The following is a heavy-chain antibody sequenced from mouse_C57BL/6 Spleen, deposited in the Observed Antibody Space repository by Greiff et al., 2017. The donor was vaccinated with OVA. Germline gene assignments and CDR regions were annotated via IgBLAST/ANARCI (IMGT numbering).Heavy chain of an antibody. Sequence: QVQLQQPGAELVKPGASVKLSCKASGYTFTSYWMQWVKQRPGQGLEWIGEIDPSDSYTNYNQKFKGKATLTVDTSSSPAYMPLSSLTSEDSAVYYCARGGRPVAPYWGQGTTLTDSP. CDR1: GYTFTSYW. CDR3: ARGGRPVAPY. J-gene: IGHJ2*01. CDR2: IDPSDSYT. V-gene: IGHV1-50*01. D-gene: IGHD1-1*01.